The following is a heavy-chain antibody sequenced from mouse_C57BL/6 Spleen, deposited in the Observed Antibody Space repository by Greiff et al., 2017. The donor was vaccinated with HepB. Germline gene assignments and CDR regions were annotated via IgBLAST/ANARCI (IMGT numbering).Heavy chain of an antibody. CDR3: ARVNSNYVNYFDY. Sequence: EVMLQESEGGLVQPGSSMKLSCTASGFTFSDYYMAWVRQVPEKGLEWVANINYDGSSTYYLDSLKSRFIISRDNAKNILYLQMSSLKSEDTATYYCARVNSNYVNYFDYWGQGTTLTVSS. J-gene: IGHJ2*01. CDR1: GFTFSDYY. CDR2: INYDGSST. V-gene: IGHV5-16*01. D-gene: IGHD2-5*01.